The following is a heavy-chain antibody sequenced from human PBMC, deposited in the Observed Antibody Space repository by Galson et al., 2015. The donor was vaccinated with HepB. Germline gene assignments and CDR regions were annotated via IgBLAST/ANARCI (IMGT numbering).Heavy chain of an antibody. V-gene: IGHV1-2*02. CDR1: GYTFTVYY. Sequence: SVKVSCKASGYTFTVYYMQWVRQAPGQGLEWMGWINPHSGDTNYAQRFQGRVTMTRDTSISTAYMELSRLRSDDTAVYYCARAPGGSAYYYGLDVWGQGTTVTVSS. D-gene: IGHD3-10*01. CDR2: INPHSGDT. J-gene: IGHJ6*02. CDR3: ARAPGGSAYYYGLDV.